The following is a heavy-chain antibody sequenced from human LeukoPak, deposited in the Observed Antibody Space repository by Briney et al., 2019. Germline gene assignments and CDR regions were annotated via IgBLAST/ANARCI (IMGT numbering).Heavy chain of an antibody. CDR2: ISIGGGST. D-gene: IGHD3-22*01. CDR1: GFIFSSYG. V-gene: IGHV3-23*01. J-gene: IGHJ4*02. Sequence: PGGSLRLSCEASGFIFSSYGFHWVRQAPGKGLEWVSLISIGGGSTYYADSVRGRFTISRVDSKNTLYLQMNSLRAEDTAVYYCAKDYDSTNLYNRPLDYWGQGTLVTVSS. CDR3: AKDYDSTNLYNRPLDY.